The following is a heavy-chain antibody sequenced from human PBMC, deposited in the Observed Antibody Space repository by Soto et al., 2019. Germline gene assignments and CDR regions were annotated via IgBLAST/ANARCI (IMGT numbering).Heavy chain of an antibody. CDR2: ISGSGGST. CDR1: GFTFSSYS. D-gene: IGHD2-15*01. V-gene: IGHV3-23*01. Sequence: PGGSLRLSCAASGFTFSSYSMSWVHQAPGKGLEWVSAISGSGGSTYYADSVKGRFTISRDNSKNTLYLQMNSLRAEDTAVYYCAKDRPAPGGAFDIWGQGTMVTVSS. J-gene: IGHJ3*02. CDR3: AKDRPAPGGAFDI.